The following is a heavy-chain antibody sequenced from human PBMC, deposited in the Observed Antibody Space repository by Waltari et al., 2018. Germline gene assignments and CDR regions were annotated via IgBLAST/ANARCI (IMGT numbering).Heavy chain of an antibody. V-gene: IGHV1-69*12. J-gene: IGHJ5*02. Sequence: QVQLVQSGAEVKKPGSSVKVSCKASGGTFSSHAISWVRQAPGQGLEWMGGIIPIFGTANYAQKFQGRVTITADESTSTAYMELSSLRSEDTAVYYCARVAMSAAGTDKRWFDPWGQGTLVTVSS. CDR2: IIPIFGTA. CDR3: ARVAMSAAGTDKRWFDP. D-gene: IGHD6-13*01. CDR1: GGTFSSHA.